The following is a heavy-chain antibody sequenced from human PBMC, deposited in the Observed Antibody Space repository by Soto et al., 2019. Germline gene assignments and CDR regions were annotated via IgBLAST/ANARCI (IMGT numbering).Heavy chain of an antibody. CDR1: GYSFTRYG. D-gene: IGHD3-16*01. Sequence: QVQLVQSGAEVKNPGASVKVSCKASGYSFTRYGIGWARQAPGQGLEWMGWINAYNGNTNYAQNLQGRLTLTTDTSTTTAYMALRSLRSNDTAIDYCAMVDVYVTPSPQDVWGQGTTVTVSS. CDR2: INAYNGNT. CDR3: AMVDVYVTPSPQDV. V-gene: IGHV1-18*01. J-gene: IGHJ6*02.